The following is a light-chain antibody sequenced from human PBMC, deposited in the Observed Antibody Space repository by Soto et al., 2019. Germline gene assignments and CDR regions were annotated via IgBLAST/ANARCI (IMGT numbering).Light chain of an antibody. CDR3: QQYGSSGT. J-gene: IGKJ1*01. CDR1: QSVSSY. CDR2: GAS. Sequence: EIVLTQSPATLYLYPGERATLSSRSSQSVSSYLAWYQQKPGQAPRLLIYGASNRATGIPDRFSGSGSGTDFTLTISRLEPEDFAVYYCQQYGSSGTFGQGTKVDIK. V-gene: IGKV3-20*01.